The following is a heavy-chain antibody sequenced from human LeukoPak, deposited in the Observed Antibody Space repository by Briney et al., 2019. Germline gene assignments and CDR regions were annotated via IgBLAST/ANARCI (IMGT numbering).Heavy chain of an antibody. V-gene: IGHV3-11*01. Sequence: AGGSLRLSCAASGFTFSDYYMSWIRQAPGKGLEWVSYISSSGSTIYYADSVKGRFTISRDNAKNSLYLQMNSLRAEDTAVYYCARDTVRMVRGVSDYWGQGTLVTVSS. J-gene: IGHJ4*02. D-gene: IGHD3-10*01. CDR2: ISSSGSTI. CDR3: ARDTVRMVRGVSDY. CDR1: GFTFSDYY.